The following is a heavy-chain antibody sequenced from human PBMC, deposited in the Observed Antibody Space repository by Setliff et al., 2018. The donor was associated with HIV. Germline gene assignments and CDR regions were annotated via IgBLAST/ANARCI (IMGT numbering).Heavy chain of an antibody. J-gene: IGHJ4*02. Sequence: GASVKVSCKASGFTFTSSAMQWVRQARGQRLEWIGWIVVGSGNTNYAQKFQERVTITRDMSTSTAYMELSSPRSEDTAVYYCAALDIVATRASYYFDYWGQGTLVTVSS. D-gene: IGHD5-12*01. CDR3: AALDIVATRASYYFDY. CDR2: IVVGSGNT. V-gene: IGHV1-58*02. CDR1: GFTFTSSA.